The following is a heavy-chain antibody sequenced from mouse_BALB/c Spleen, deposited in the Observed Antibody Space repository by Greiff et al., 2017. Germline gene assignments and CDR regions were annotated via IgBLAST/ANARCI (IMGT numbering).Heavy chain of an antibody. CDR3: ARLDRNYPFDY. J-gene: IGHJ2*01. D-gene: IGHD2-1*01. Sequence: VRLMESGAELVRPGTSVKVSCKASGYAFTNYLIEWVKQRPGQGLEWIGVINPGSGGTNYNEKFKGKATLTADKSSSTAYMQLSSLTSDDSAVYFCARLDRNYPFDYWGQGTTLTVSS. CDR2: INPGSGGT. CDR1: GYAFTNYL. V-gene: IGHV1-54*01.